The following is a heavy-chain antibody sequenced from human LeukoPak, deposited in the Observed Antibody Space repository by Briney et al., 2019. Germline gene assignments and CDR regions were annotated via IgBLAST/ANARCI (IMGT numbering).Heavy chain of an antibody. J-gene: IGHJ5*02. V-gene: IGHV3-64*01. D-gene: IGHD5-12*01. Sequence: GGSLRLSCAASGFTFSSYAMHWVRQAPGKGLEYVSAISSNGGSTYYANSVKGRFTISRDNSKNTLYLQMGSLRAEDMAVYYCARDQYGGPAVPWGQGTLVTVSS. CDR1: GFTFSSYA. CDR3: ARDQYGGPAVP. CDR2: ISSNGGST.